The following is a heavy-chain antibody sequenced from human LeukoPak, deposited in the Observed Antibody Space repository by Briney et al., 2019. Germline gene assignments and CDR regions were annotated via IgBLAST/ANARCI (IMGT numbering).Heavy chain of an antibody. J-gene: IGHJ4*02. CDR3: ARGPYYSDSVTYSFDY. V-gene: IGHV4-59*01. D-gene: IGHD3-22*01. Sequence: PSETLSLTCTVSGGSIASYYWIWTRQFPGKGLEGIGYISYRGSTSYNPSLTSRVTISVDTSKNQFSLKLNSVTAADTAVYYCARGPYYSDSVTYSFDYWGQGALVTVSS. CDR1: GGSIASYY. CDR2: ISYRGST.